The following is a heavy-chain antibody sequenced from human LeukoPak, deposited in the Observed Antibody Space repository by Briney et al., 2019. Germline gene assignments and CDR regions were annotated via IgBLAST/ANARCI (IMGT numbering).Heavy chain of an antibody. CDR3: ARQKYYYDSSGVKWFDP. Sequence: SETLSLTCAVYGGSFSGYYWSWIRQPPGKGLEWIGEITQSGSTNYNPSLKSRVTISVDTSKNQFSLKLSSVTAADTAVYYCARQKYYYDSSGVKWFDPWGQGTLVTVSS. CDR2: ITQSGST. J-gene: IGHJ5*02. CDR1: GGSFSGYY. D-gene: IGHD3-22*01. V-gene: IGHV4-34*01.